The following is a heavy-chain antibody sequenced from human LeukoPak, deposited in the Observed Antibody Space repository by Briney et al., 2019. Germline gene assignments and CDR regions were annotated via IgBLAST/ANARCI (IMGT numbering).Heavy chain of an antibody. CDR1: GFTFGDYA. Sequence: GGSLRLSCTASGFTFGDYAMSWVRQAPGKGLEWVGFIRSKAYGGTTEYAASVKGRFTISRDDSKGIAYLQMNSLKTEDTAVYYCTSRAERDIVVVPAAWGQGTLVTVSS. V-gene: IGHV3-49*04. CDR2: IRSKAYGGTT. CDR3: TSRAERDIVVVPAA. J-gene: IGHJ5*02. D-gene: IGHD2-2*01.